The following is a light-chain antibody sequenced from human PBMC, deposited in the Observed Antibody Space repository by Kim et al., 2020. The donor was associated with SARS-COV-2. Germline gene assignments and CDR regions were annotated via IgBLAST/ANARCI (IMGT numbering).Light chain of an antibody. CDR1: QDLSRTY. CDR2: GAF. J-gene: IGKJ1*01. V-gene: IGKV3-20*01. CDR3: HQYDSSPPT. Sequence: TPGESPPPACRAIQDLSRTYLASYQQIPGQPPRLLISGAFSRATGIPDRFSGSGSGTDFTLTISRLEPEDFAVYYCHQYDSSPPTFGQGTKVDIK.